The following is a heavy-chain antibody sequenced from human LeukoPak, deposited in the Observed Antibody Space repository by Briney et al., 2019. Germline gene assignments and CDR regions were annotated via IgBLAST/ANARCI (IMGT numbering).Heavy chain of an antibody. CDR1: GFTFNYAW. V-gene: IGHV3-7*01. J-gene: IGHJ4*02. Sequence: PGGSLRLSCAASGFTFNYAWMDWVRQAPGKGLEWVANIKHDESEKNYLDSVKGRFTISRDNAQNSLYLQMNGLRVEDTAVYYCTRRLDDWGQGTLVTVSS. CDR2: IKHDESEK. D-gene: IGHD3-16*01. CDR3: TRRLDD.